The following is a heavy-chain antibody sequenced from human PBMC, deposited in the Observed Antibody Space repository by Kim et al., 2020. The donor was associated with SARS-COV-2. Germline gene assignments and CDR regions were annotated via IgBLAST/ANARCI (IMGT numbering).Heavy chain of an antibody. CDR2: ISSSSSYI. J-gene: IGHJ6*02. CDR1: GFTFSSYS. D-gene: IGHD2-2*01. CDR3: ARGYQLPPYYYYYGMDV. Sequence: GGSLRLSCAASGFTFSSYSMNWVRQAPGKGLEWVSSISSSSSYIYYADSVKGRFTISRDNAKNSLYLQMNSLRAEDTAVYYCARGYQLPPYYYYYGMDVWGQGTTVTVSS. V-gene: IGHV3-21*01.